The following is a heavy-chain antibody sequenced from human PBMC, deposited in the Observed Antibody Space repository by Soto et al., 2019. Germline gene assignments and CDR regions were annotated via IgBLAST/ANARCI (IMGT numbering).Heavy chain of an antibody. CDR3: EREAGNHYGSGSLFEY. V-gene: IGHV4-30-2*01. D-gene: IGHD3-10*01. CDR2: IYYSGNT. Sequence: TXSLTCAFPVFSIISGDYSWSWIRQPPGKGLEWIGYIYYSGNTYYNPSLKSRVTISVDRSKNQFSLKLSSVTAAETAVYYCEREAGNHYGSGSLFEYWGQGILVTVSS. CDR1: VFSIISGDYS. J-gene: IGHJ4*02.